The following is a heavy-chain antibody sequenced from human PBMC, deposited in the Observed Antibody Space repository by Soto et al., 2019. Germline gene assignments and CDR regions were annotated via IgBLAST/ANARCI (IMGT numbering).Heavy chain of an antibody. D-gene: IGHD6-19*01. J-gene: IGHJ5*02. V-gene: IGHV1-3*05. CDR1: GYTFTSYS. CDR3: ARERWGSGSRWFDP. CDR2: INVGNGNT. Sequence: QVQIVQAGAEEKKPGASVKGSCKASGYTFTSYSMHWVRQAPGQRLEWMGWINVGNGNTKYSQKFQGRVTITTDTSASTAYMELSSLTSEDTAVYYCARERWGSGSRWFDPWGQGTLVTVSS.